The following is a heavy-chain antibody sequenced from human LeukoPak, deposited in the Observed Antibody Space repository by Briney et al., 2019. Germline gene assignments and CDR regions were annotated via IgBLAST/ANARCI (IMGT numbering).Heavy chain of an antibody. CDR1: GYTFTGYF. J-gene: IGHJ4*02. D-gene: IGHD1-14*01. CDR3: ARGGSVTYRIDY. V-gene: IGHV1-2*02. Sequence: GASVRVSCKASGYTFTGYFMHWVRQAPGQGLEWMGWINPNSGGTSYLQNFQGRVTMTRDTSISTAYMDLSRLRSDDTAVYYCARGGSVTYRIDYWGQG. CDR2: INPNSGGT.